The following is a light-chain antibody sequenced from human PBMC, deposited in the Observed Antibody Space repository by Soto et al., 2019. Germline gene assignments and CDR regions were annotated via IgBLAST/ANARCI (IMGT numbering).Light chain of an antibody. CDR3: QQSYSTPRGT. CDR2: AAS. J-gene: IGKJ2*01. Sequence: DLQMTQSPSSLSASVGDRVTITCRASQSISSYLNWYQQKPGKAPKLLIYAASSLQSGVPSRFSGSGSGTDFTLTISSLQPEDFATYYCQQSYSTPRGTFGQGTKLEIK. CDR1: QSISSY. V-gene: IGKV1-39*01.